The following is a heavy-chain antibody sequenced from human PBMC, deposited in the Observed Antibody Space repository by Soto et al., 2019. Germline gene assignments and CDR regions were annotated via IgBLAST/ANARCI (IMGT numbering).Heavy chain of an antibody. CDR2: ISGGGGST. V-gene: IGHV3-23*01. D-gene: IGHD2-15*01. Sequence: EVQLLESGGGLVQPGGSLRLSCAASGFTFSTCAMNWVRQAPGKGLEWVSSISGGGGSTYYGDSVKGRFTISRDNSKNTLYLQSNSLRADDTAVYYCAKQAMVVAATPWFAHWGQGTLVTVSS. J-gene: IGHJ5*02. CDR1: GFTFSTCA. CDR3: AKQAMVVAATPWFAH.